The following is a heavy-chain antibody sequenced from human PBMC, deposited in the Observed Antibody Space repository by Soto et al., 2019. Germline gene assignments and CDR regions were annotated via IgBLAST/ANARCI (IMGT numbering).Heavy chain of an antibody. CDR1: GFTFSRYW. CDR3: ARVPINAFGDYFDY. J-gene: IGHJ4*02. CDR2: MKHDGSDE. D-gene: IGHD2-2*01. V-gene: IGHV3-7*01. Sequence: GGSLRLSCAASGFTFSRYWMSWVRQIPGKGLEWLANMKHDGSDERYVESVRGRFTISRDNGNNSLFLQMTSLRAADTAVYFCARVPINAFGDYFDYWGQGTLVTVSS.